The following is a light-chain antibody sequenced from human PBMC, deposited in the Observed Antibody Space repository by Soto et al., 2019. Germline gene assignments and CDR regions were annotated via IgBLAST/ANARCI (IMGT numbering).Light chain of an antibody. V-gene: IGKV3-15*01. CDR2: GAS. Sequence: EIVLTQSPGTLSLSPGERATLSCRTSQSVSNTYVAWYQQKPGRSPRLLIYGASTRAIGIPARFSGSGSGTEFTLTISSLQSEDFAVYYCLQYNNWWTFGQGTKVDNK. CDR1: QSVSNT. CDR3: LQYNNWWT. J-gene: IGKJ1*01.